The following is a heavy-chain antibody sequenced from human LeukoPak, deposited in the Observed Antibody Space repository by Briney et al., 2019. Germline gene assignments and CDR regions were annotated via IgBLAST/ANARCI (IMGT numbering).Heavy chain of an antibody. V-gene: IGHV1-18*01. CDR3: ARGGVTSAFMDV. CDR2: ITGHNDNT. J-gene: IGHJ6*03. CDR1: GYTFTDYG. Sequence: ASVKVSCKASGYTFTDYGVTWVRQAPGQGLEWMGWITGHNDNTNYAQNLQGRLTMTADTSTTTSYMELRSLTSDDTAVYYCARGGVTSAFMDVWGKGTTVTVS. D-gene: IGHD4-11*01.